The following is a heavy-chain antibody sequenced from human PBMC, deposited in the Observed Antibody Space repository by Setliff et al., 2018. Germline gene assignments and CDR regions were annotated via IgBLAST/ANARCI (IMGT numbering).Heavy chain of an antibody. CDR3: ARGVGAMGDS. CDR2: IDPSGDYT. V-gene: IGHV1-46*01. D-gene: IGHD1-26*01. CDR1: GYTFRSYG. J-gene: IGHJ4*02. Sequence: GASVKVSCKASGYTFRSYGISWVRQAPGQGLEWMGIIDPSGDYTNYAQKFQGRVTMTRDTSTTTVYMELSSLRSDDTAVYYCARGVGAMGDSWGQGTLVTVS.